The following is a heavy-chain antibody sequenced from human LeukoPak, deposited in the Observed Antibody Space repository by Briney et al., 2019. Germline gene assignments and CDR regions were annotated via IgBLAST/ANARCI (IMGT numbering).Heavy chain of an antibody. CDR1: GFTFDDYG. CDR3: LRDPYEAY. V-gene: IGHV3-33*08. Sequence: GGSLRLSCAASGFTFDDYGMHWVRQAPGKGLEWVAVIWYDGTNKNYADSVKGRFTISRDNSKNTVYLQMNSLRAEDTAVYYCLRDPYEAYWGQGTLVTVSS. CDR2: IWYDGTNK. D-gene: IGHD5-12*01. J-gene: IGHJ4*02.